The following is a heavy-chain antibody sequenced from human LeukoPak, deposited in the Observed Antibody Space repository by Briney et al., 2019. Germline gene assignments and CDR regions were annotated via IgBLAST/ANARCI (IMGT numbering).Heavy chain of an antibody. V-gene: IGHV3-23*01. Sequence: ETLSLTCAVSGGSISSGGYSWSWVRQAPGKGLEWVSAISGSGGSTYYADSVKGRFTISRDNSKNTLYLQMNSLRAEDTAVYYCAKVLLTYYYDSSGYLDYWGQGTLVTVSS. CDR1: GGSISSGGYS. D-gene: IGHD3-22*01. J-gene: IGHJ4*02. CDR2: ISGSGGST. CDR3: AKVLLTYYYDSSGYLDY.